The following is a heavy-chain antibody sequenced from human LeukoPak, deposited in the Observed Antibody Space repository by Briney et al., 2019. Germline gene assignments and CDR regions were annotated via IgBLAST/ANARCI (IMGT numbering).Heavy chain of an antibody. Sequence: GASVKVSCKASGYTLTAYAMIWVRQVPGQGLEWMGWINTNTGNPTYAQGLTGRFVFSLDTSVSTAYLQISSLKAEDTAVYYCAREVRAFDYWGQGTLVTVSS. D-gene: IGHD4-11*01. CDR3: AREVRAFDY. CDR2: INTNTGNP. CDR1: GYTLTAYA. V-gene: IGHV7-4-1*02. J-gene: IGHJ4*02.